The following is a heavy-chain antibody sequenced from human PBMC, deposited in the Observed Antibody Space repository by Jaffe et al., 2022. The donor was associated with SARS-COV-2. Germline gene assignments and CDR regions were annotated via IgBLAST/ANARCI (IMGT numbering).Heavy chain of an antibody. D-gene: IGHD5-12*01. CDR1: GYTFTNYA. Sequence: QVQLVQSGSELQKPGASVKVSCKASGYTFTNYAMNWVRQAPGQGLEWMGWINTNTGNPTYAQGFTGRFVFSLDTSVSTAYLQISGLKAEDTAVYYCARLLTVDIIWSDYYYMDVWGKGTTVTVSS. J-gene: IGHJ6*03. CDR2: INTNTGNP. V-gene: IGHV7-4-1*02. CDR3: ARLLTVDIIWSDYYYMDV.